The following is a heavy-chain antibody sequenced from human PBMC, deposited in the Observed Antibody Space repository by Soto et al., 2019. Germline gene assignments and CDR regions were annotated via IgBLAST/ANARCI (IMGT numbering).Heavy chain of an antibody. D-gene: IGHD3-3*01. CDR2: IYYSGST. V-gene: IGHV4-39*01. CDR1: GGSISSSSYY. J-gene: IGHJ4*02. Sequence: SETLSLTCTVSGGSISSSSYYWGWIRQPPGKGLEWIGSIYYSGSTYYNPSLKSRVTISVDTSKNQFSLKLSSVTAADTAVYYCARQESYYDFWSGRIDYWGQGTLVTVSS. CDR3: ARQESYYDFWSGRIDY.